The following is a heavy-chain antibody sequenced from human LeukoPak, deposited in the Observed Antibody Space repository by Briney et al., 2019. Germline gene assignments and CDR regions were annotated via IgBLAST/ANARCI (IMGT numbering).Heavy chain of an antibody. J-gene: IGHJ5*02. CDR1: GGSISSGSYY. CDR2: IYTCGST. CDR3: ARNVVVVAANWFDP. D-gene: IGHD2-15*01. V-gene: IGHV4-61*02. Sequence: SETLSLTCTVSGGSISSGSYYWSWIRQPAGKGLEWIGRIYTCGSTNYNPSLKSRVTISVDTSKYQFSLKLSSVTAADTAVYYCARNVVVVAANWFDPWGQGTLVTVSS.